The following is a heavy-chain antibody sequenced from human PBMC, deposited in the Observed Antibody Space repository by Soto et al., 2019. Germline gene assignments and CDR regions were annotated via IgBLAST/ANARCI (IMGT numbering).Heavy chain of an antibody. V-gene: IGHV4-39*07. CDR2: IYYSGST. CDR1: DGYISSISDY. D-gene: IGHD5-12*01. CDR3: ARDRDGYNYAYFDY. Sequence: TSETIPLSKSVADGYISSISDYRVRIRQPPGKGLEWIGSIYYSGSTNYNPSLKSRVTISVDKSKNQFSLKLSSVTAADTAVYYCARDRDGYNYAYFDYWGQGTLVTVSS. J-gene: IGHJ4*02.